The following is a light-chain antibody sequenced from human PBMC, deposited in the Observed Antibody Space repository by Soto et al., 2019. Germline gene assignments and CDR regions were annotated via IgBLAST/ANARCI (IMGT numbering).Light chain of an antibody. V-gene: IGKV3-15*01. Sequence: EMVMTQSPATLSVSPGERATLSCRAGQGVTTNFAWYQQKSGQSPRLLIYDVSIRATGVPARFSGTGSETDFTLTISGLQSEGSAVYFCQQYNNWPFSFGQGTRLEIK. J-gene: IGKJ5*01. CDR3: QQYNNWPFS. CDR1: QGVTTN. CDR2: DVS.